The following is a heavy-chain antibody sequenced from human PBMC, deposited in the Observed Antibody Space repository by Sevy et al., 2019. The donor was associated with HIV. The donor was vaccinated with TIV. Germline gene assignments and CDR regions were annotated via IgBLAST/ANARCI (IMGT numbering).Heavy chain of an antibody. Sequence: ASVKVSCKASGYTFASEGISWVRQAPGQGLEWMGWIGAYNGNRNSAQKFLARVTLTIDTSTSTAFMELRGLRSDDTAMYYCARVPTYYYGSATYFESWGQGTLVTVSS. CDR3: ARVPTYYYGSATYFES. D-gene: IGHD3-10*01. CDR2: IGAYNGNR. J-gene: IGHJ4*02. CDR1: GYTFASEG. V-gene: IGHV1-18*01.